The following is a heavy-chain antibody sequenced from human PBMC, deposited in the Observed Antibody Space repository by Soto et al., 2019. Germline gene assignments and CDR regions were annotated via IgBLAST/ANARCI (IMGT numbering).Heavy chain of an antibody. D-gene: IGHD5-18*01. CDR3: AKDLPAMVLDY. V-gene: IGHV3-30*18. Sequence: GGSLRLSCAASGFTFRSYGMHWVRQAPGKGLEWVAVISYDGSNKYYADSVKGRFTISRDNSKNTLYLQMNSLRAEDTAVYYCAKDLPAMVLDYWGQGTLVTVSS. CDR1: GFTFRSYG. CDR2: ISYDGSNK. J-gene: IGHJ4*02.